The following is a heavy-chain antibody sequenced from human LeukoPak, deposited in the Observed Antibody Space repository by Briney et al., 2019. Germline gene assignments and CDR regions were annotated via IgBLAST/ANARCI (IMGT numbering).Heavy chain of an antibody. CDR1: GFTFTSYG. CDR2: ISAYNGNT. Sequence: GGSLRLSCAASGFTFTSYGISWVRQAPGQGLEWMGWISAYNGNTNYAQKLQGRVTMTTDTSTSTAYMELRSLRSEDTAVYYCARSGLAARRANYYYYYMDVWGKGTTVTVSS. J-gene: IGHJ6*03. CDR3: ARSGLAARRANYYYYYMDV. V-gene: IGHV1-18*01. D-gene: IGHD6-6*01.